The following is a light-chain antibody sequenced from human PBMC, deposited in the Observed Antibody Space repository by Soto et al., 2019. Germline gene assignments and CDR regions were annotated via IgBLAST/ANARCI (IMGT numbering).Light chain of an antibody. Sequence: DIQMPQSPSTLSGSVGDRVTITCRASQSISSWLAWYQQKPGKAPKLLIYKASSLESGVPSRFSGSGSGTEFTLTISSLQPDDFATYYCQQYNSYSGTFGQGTKVDIK. V-gene: IGKV1-5*03. J-gene: IGKJ1*01. CDR3: QQYNSYSGT. CDR1: QSISSW. CDR2: KAS.